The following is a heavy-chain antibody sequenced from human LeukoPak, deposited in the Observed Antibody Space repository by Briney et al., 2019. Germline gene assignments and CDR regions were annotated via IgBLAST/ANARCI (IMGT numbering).Heavy chain of an antibody. V-gene: IGHV4-39*07. J-gene: IGHJ6*02. CDR1: GGSISSSGYY. D-gene: IGHD4-17*01. Sequence: PSETLSLTCTVSGGSISSSGYYWGWIRQPPGKGLEWIGSIYYSGSTYYNPSLKSRVTMSVDTSKNQFSLKLSSVTAADTAVYYCASEMTTVPFPYGMDVWGQGTTVTVSS. CDR3: ASEMTTVPFPYGMDV. CDR2: IYYSGST.